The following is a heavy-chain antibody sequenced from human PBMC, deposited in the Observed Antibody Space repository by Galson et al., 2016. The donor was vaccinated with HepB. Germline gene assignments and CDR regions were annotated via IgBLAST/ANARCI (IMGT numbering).Heavy chain of an antibody. J-gene: IGHJ4*02. CDR2: IKQDGSEK. Sequence: SLRLSCAASGFTFSTYWMSWVRQAPGKGLGWVASIKQDGSEKYYVDSVKGRFTISRDNAKNSLYLQMNSLRAEDTAVYYCARHYFSAWPDTPLDYWGQGTLVTVSS. CDR3: ARHYFSAWPDTPLDY. V-gene: IGHV3-7*03. D-gene: IGHD6-19*01. CDR1: GFTFSTYW.